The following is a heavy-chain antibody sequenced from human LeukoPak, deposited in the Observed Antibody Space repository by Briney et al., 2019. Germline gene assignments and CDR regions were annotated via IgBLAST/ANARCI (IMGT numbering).Heavy chain of an antibody. V-gene: IGHV1-24*01. CDR1: GYTLTELS. CDR2: FDPEDGET. Sequence: ASVKVSCKVSGYTLTELSMHWVRQAPGKGLEWMGGFDPEDGETIYAQKFQGRVTMTEDTSTDTAYMELSSLRSGDTAVYYCATGRSDIVVVVAATIGYYFDYWGQGTLVTVSS. J-gene: IGHJ4*02. CDR3: ATGRSDIVVVVAATIGYYFDY. D-gene: IGHD2-15*01.